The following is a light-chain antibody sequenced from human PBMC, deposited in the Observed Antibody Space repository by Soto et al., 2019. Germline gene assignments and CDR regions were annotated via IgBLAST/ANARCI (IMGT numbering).Light chain of an antibody. Sequence: DIQMTQSPSSLSASVGDRITITCRASQDIRNDLGWYQQKPGKAPKRLIYAASILQSGVPSRFSGSGSGTQFTITISSLQPQDFATYYRLQHNTYPRYTFGQGNKLEIK. CDR3: LQHNTYPRYT. CDR1: QDIRND. V-gene: IGKV1-17*01. CDR2: AAS. J-gene: IGKJ2*01.